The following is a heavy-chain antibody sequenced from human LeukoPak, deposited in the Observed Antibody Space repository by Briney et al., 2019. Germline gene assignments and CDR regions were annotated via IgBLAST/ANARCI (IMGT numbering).Heavy chain of an antibody. D-gene: IGHD3-10*02. CDR3: AELGITMIGGV. CDR1: AFSFSDYN. CDR2: ITSSGSYI. J-gene: IGHJ6*04. V-gene: IGHV3-21*01. Sequence: GGSLRLSCAASAFSFSDYNMNWVRQAPGKGLEWVSSITSSGSYIYYADSVKGRFTISRDNAKNSLYLQMNSLRAEDTAVYYCAELGITMIGGVWGKGTTVTISS.